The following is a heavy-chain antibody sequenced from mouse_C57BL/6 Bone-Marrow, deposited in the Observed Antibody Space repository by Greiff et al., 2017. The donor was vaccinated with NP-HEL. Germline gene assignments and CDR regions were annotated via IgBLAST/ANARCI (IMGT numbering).Heavy chain of an antibody. CDR2: ISSGGDYI. CDR1: GFTFSSSA. Sequence: EVQLQESGEGLVKPGGSLKLSCAASGFTFSSSAMSWVRQTPEKRLEWVAYISSGGDYIYYADTVKGRFTISRDNARNTLYLQMRSLKSEDTAMYYCTRGPTVVRYFGVWGTGTTVTVSS. D-gene: IGHD1-1*01. CDR3: TRGPTVVRYFGV. J-gene: IGHJ1*03. V-gene: IGHV5-9-1*02.